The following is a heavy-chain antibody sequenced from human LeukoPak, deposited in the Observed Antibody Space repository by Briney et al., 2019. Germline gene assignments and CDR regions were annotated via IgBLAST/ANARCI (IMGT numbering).Heavy chain of an antibody. D-gene: IGHD2-15*01. V-gene: IGHV5-51*01. J-gene: IGHJ4*02. Sequence: PGESLKISCKGSGYSFTSYWIGWVRQMPGKGLEWMGLIYPGDSDTRYSPSFQGQVTISADKSISTAYLQWSSLKASDTAMYYCARRGYCSGGSCYSGYFDYWGQGTLVTVSS. CDR3: ARRGYCSGGSCYSGYFDY. CDR1: GYSFTSYW. CDR2: IYPGDSDT.